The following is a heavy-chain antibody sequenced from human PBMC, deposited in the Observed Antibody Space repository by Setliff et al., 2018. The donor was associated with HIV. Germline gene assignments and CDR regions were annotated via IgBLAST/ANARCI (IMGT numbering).Heavy chain of an antibody. CDR3: ARVVVVIGSQDYFDY. D-gene: IGHD2-21*01. CDR1: GGSFSNYY. Sequence: PSETLSLTCAVYGGSFSNYYWTWIRQSPRKGLEWIGIVHYGDAYYSDSLKGRFTISRDNSRNTLYLQMSSLRADDTAVYYCARVVVVIGSQDYFDYWGQGMLVTVSS. J-gene: IGHJ4*02. CDR2: VHYGDA. V-gene: IGHV3-66*03.